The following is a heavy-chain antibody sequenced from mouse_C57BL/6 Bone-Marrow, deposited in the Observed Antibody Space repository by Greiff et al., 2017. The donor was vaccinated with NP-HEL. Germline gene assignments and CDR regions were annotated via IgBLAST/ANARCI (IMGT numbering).Heavy chain of an antibody. D-gene: IGHD2-2*01. CDR2: INPSTGGT. CDR3: AVSTMVRAWFAY. V-gene: IGHV1-42*01. CDR1: GYSFTGYY. Sequence: EVKLMESGPELVKPGASVKISCKASGYSFTGYYMNWVKQSPEKSLEWIGEINPSTGGTTYIQKFKAKATLTVDKSSSTAYMQLKSLTSEDSAVYYCAVSTMVRAWFAYWGQGTLVTVSA. J-gene: IGHJ3*01.